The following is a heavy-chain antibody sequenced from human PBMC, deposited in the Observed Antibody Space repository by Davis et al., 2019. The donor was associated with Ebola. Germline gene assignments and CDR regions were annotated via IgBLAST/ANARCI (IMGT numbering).Heavy chain of an antibody. CDR2: IYYSGST. CDR1: GGSISSGGYY. CDR3: ARGILARWGFDY. V-gene: IGHV4-61*08. D-gene: IGHD4-23*01. Sequence: MPSETLSLTCTVSGGSISSGGYYWSWIRQPPGKGLEWIGYIYYSGSTNYNPSLKSRVTISVDTSKNQFSLKLSSVTAADTAVYYCARGILARWGFDYWGQGTLVTVSS. J-gene: IGHJ4*02.